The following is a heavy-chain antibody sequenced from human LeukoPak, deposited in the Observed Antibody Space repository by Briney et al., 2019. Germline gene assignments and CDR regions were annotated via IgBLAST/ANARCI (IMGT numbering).Heavy chain of an antibody. D-gene: IGHD3-10*01. Sequence: HPGGSLRLSCAASGFTFSSYEMNWVRQAPGKGLEWVSYISSSGSTIYYADSVKGRFTISRDNAKNSLYLQMNSLRAEDTAVYYCASPRKDLLRGLVYWGQGTLVTVSS. CDR3: ASPRKDLLRGLVY. V-gene: IGHV3-48*03. J-gene: IGHJ4*02. CDR1: GFTFSSYE. CDR2: ISSSGSTI.